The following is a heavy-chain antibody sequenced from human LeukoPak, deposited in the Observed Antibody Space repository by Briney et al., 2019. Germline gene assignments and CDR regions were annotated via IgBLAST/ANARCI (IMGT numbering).Heavy chain of an antibody. J-gene: IGHJ5*02. D-gene: IGHD4-23*01. CDR1: GGSISSGGYY. CDR2: IFYSGST. Sequence: SETLSLTCTVSGGSISSGGYYWSWIRQHPGRGLEWIGYIFYSGSTFYNPSLKSRVTISVDTSKNQFSLKLSSVTAADTAVYYCARGQDYGGKRNWFPPWGQGTLVTVSS. CDR3: ARGQDYGGKRNWFPP. V-gene: IGHV4-31*03.